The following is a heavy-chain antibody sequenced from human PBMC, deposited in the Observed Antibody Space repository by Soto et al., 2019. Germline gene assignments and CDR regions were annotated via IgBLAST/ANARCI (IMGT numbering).Heavy chain of an antibody. CDR2: IRSKTNSYAT. CDR3: TRQTDAVQWLVVPTDYNFDY. D-gene: IGHD6-19*01. V-gene: IGHV3-73*02. Sequence: EGQLVESGGGLVQPGGSRKLSCAASGFTFGGSAMHWVRQASGKGLEWVGHIRSKTNSYATAYAESVKGRFTISRDDSMNTAYLQMNSLKTEDTAVYFCTRQTDAVQWLVVPTDYNFDYWGQGTLVTVSS. CDR1: GFTFGGSA. J-gene: IGHJ4*02.